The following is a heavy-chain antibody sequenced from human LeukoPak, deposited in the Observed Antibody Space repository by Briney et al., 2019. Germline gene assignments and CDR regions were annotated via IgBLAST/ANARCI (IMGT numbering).Heavy chain of an antibody. J-gene: IGHJ6*02. CDR2: LYSGGTT. D-gene: IGHD6-13*01. CDR3: ARDRTPTSSSWYPPYYYYGMDV. Sequence: GGSLRLSCAASGFTVSSKYMSWVRQAPGKGLEWVSVLYSGGTTYYADSVKGRFTISRDNSKNTLYLQMNSLRAEDTAVYYCARDRTPTSSSWYPPYYYYGMDVWGQGTTVTVSS. CDR1: GFTVSSKY. V-gene: IGHV3-53*01.